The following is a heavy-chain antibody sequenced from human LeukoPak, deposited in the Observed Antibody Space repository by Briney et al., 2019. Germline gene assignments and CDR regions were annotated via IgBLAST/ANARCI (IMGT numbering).Heavy chain of an antibody. CDR2: ISAYNGNT. Sequence: ASVKVSCKASGYTFTSYGISWVRQAPGQGLEWMGWISAYNGNTNYAQELQGRVTMTTDTSTSTAYMELRSLRSDDTAVYYCARGSRIAAAGTHYFQHWGQGTLVTVSS. CDR3: ARGSRIAAAGTHYFQH. J-gene: IGHJ1*01. V-gene: IGHV1-18*01. D-gene: IGHD6-13*01. CDR1: GYTFTSYG.